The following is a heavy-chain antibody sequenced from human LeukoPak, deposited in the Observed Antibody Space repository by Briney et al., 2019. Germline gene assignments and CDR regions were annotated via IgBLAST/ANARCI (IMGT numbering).Heavy chain of an antibody. J-gene: IGHJ4*02. CDR2: INPAGTET. CDR1: GFSFSAYW. CDR3: ARFGYVAAVDL. V-gene: IGHV3-7*01. D-gene: IGHD2-15*01. Sequence: PGGSLRLSCAASGFSFSAYWMTWVRQAPGTGLEWVANINPAGTETYYVDPVKGRFTISRDNAKHLLYLQMNSLRAEDTAVYYCARFGYVAAVDLWGQGTLVTVSS.